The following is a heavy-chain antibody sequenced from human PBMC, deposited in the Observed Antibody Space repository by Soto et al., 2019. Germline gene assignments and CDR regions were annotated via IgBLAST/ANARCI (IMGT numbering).Heavy chain of an antibody. Sequence: ASVKVSCKAFGYTFTSYGISWVRQASGQGLEWMGWISAYNGHTDYAEKFQGRVTMTTDTSTSTAYMDLRSLRSDETAVYYCARVWAPVVIAYFQYWGEGTLVTVSS. CDR3: ARVWAPVVIAYFQY. J-gene: IGHJ1*01. D-gene: IGHD2-2*02. CDR1: GYTFTSYG. V-gene: IGHV1-18*01. CDR2: ISAYNGHT.